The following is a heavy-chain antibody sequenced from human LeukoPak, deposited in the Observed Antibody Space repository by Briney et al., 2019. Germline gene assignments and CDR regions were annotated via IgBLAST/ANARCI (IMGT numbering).Heavy chain of an antibody. CDR3: AKSRMIVVTSRAEYFQH. J-gene: IGHJ1*01. CDR1: GFTFSSYA. V-gene: IGHV3-23*01. CDR2: ISGSGGST. D-gene: IGHD3-22*01. Sequence: GGSLRLSCAASGFTFSSYAMSWVRQAPGRGLEWVSAISGSGGSTYYADSVKGRFTISRDNSKNTLYLQMNSLRAEDTAVYYCAKSRMIVVTSRAEYFQHWGQGTLVTVSS.